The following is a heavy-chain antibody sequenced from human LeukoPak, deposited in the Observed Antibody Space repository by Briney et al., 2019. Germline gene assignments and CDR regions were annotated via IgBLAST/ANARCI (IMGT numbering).Heavy chain of an antibody. D-gene: IGHD1-26*01. CDR3: ASVSVGATEIDY. V-gene: IGHV4-39*01. CDR2: IYYSGST. Sequence: PSETLSLTCTVSGGSISSSSYYWGWIRQPPGKGLEWIGSIYYSGSTYYNPSLKSRVTISVDTPKNQFSLKLSSVTAADTAVYYCASVSVGATEIDYWGQGTLVTVSS. J-gene: IGHJ4*02. CDR1: GGSISSSSYY.